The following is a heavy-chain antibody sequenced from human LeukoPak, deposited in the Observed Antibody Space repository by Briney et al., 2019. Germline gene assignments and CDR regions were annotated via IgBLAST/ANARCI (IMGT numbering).Heavy chain of an antibody. V-gene: IGHV3-53*01. Sequence: GGSLRLSCAASGFTVSSNYMSWVRQAPGKGLEWVSVIYSGGSTYYADSVKGRFTVSRDNAENALFLQMNSPRDEDTAVYYCARDMRGGFSSGGADCWGQGALVTVSS. D-gene: IGHD3-10*01. J-gene: IGHJ4*02. CDR1: GFTVSSNY. CDR3: ARDMRGGFSSGGADC. CDR2: IYSGGST.